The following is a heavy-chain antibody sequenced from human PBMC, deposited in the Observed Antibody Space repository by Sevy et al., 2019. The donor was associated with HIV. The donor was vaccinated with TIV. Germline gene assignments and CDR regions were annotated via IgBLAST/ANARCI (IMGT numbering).Heavy chain of an antibody. V-gene: IGHV3-53*01. D-gene: IGHD2-8*01. CDR1: GFNVNDNY. J-gene: IGHJ6*02. Sequence: GGSLRLSCAASGFNVNDNYMTWVRQAPGKGLEWVSIIHADGSSYYADSVKGRFTMSRDDSKNIVNLQMNSLRADDTAVYYCARDRRFCGNECCLYYYYGMDVWGQGTAVTVSS. CDR3: ARDRRFCGNECCLYYYYGMDV. CDR2: IHADGSS.